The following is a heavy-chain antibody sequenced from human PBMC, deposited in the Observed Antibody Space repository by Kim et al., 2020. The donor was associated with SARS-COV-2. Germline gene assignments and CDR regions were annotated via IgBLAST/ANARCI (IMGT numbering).Heavy chain of an antibody. D-gene: IGHD6-13*01. CDR1: GFTFSSYA. CDR3: AKSVSSSWYQAGLDWFDP. CDR2: ISGSGGST. J-gene: IGHJ5*02. Sequence: GGSLRLSCAASGFTFSSYAMSWVRQAPGKGLEWVSAISGSGGSTYYADSVKGRFTISRDNSKNTLYLQMNSLRAEDTAVYYCAKSVSSSWYQAGLDWFDPWGQGTLVTVSS. V-gene: IGHV3-23*01.